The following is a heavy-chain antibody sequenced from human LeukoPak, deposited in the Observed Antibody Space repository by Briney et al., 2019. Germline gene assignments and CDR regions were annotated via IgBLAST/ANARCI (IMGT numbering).Heavy chain of an antibody. Sequence: ASVKVSCKASGYTFTSYDINWVRQATGQGLEWMGWMNPNSGNTGYAQKFQGRVTMTRNTSISTAYMELSSLRSEDTAVYYCARAVVVVPAAREDYFDYWGQGTLVTVSS. V-gene: IGHV1-8*01. D-gene: IGHD2-2*01. J-gene: IGHJ4*02. CDR2: MNPNSGNT. CDR1: GYTFTSYD. CDR3: ARAVVVVPAAREDYFDY.